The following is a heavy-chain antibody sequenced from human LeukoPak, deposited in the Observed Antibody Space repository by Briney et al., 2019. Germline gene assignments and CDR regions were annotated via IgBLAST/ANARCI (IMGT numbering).Heavy chain of an antibody. Sequence: PGGSLRLSCAASGFTVSSNYMSWVRQAPGKGLEWVSVIYSGGSTYYADSVKGRFTISRDNSKNTLYLQMNSLRAEDTAVYYCARGHQVRGVTFAFDIWGQGTMVTVSS. J-gene: IGHJ3*02. CDR2: IYSGGST. V-gene: IGHV3-66*01. D-gene: IGHD3-10*01. CDR3: ARGHQVRGVTFAFDI. CDR1: GFTVSSNY.